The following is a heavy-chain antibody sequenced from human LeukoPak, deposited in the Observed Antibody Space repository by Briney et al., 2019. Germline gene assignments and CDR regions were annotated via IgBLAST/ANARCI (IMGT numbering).Heavy chain of an antibody. D-gene: IGHD3-22*01. J-gene: IGHJ4*02. Sequence: GGSLRLSCAASGFTFSSYRMNWVRQAPGKGLEWVSYISSSGSTIYYADSVKGRFTISRDNAKNSLYLQMNSLRAEDTAVYYCARDDSVVVKTPSFDYWGQGTLVTVSS. CDR2: ISSSGSTI. CDR3: ARDDSVVVKTPSFDY. V-gene: IGHV3-48*04. CDR1: GFTFSSYR.